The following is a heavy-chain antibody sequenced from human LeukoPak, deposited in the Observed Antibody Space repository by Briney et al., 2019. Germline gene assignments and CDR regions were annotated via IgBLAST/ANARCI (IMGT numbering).Heavy chain of an antibody. CDR3: ARRRDAFDI. CDR2: IYYSGST. CDR1: GGSIRSYY. Sequence: PSETLSLTCTVSGGSIRSYYWSWIRQPPGKGLEWIGYIYYSGSTNYNPSLKSRVTISVDTSKNQFSLKLSSVTAADTAVYYCARRRDAFDIWGQGTMVTVSS. V-gene: IGHV4-59*08. J-gene: IGHJ3*02.